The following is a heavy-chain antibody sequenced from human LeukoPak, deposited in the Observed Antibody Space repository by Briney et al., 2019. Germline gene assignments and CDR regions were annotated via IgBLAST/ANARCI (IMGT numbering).Heavy chain of an antibody. Sequence: SETLSLTCTVSGVSISSYYLSWIRQPPGKGLEWLGYIYYSGSTNYNPSLKSRVTISVDTSKNQFSLKLSSVTAADTAVYYCARLAYYDSSGYYYLGYYYGMDVWGQGTTVTVSS. V-gene: IGHV4-59*08. CDR3: ARLAYYDSSGYYYLGYYYGMDV. D-gene: IGHD3-22*01. CDR2: IYYSGST. CDR1: GVSISSYY. J-gene: IGHJ6*02.